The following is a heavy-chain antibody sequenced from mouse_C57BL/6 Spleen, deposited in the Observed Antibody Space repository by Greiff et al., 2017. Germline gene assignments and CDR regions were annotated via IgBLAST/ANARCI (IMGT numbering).Heavy chain of an antibody. CDR2: IDPSDSYT. CDR1: GYTFTSYW. V-gene: IGHV1-50*01. J-gene: IGHJ2*01. CDR3: AKTTVVSY. D-gene: IGHD1-1*01. Sequence: QVQLQQPGAELVKPGASVKLSCKASGYTFTSYWMQWVKQRPGQGLEWIGEIDPSDSYTNYNQKVKGKATLTVDTASSTAYMQLSSLTSEDSAVYYCAKTTVVSYWGQGTTLTVSS.